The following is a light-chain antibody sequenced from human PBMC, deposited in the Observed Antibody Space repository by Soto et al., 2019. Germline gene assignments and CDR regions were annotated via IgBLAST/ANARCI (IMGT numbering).Light chain of an antibody. Sequence: QSALTQPASVSGSPGQSITTSCTGTSSDVGGYNYVSWYQQHPGKAPKLMIDDVSNRPSGVSNRFSGSKSGTTASLTISGRQAEDEADYYCSPYSSSSTRVFGTGTKVTVL. V-gene: IGLV2-14*01. CDR2: DVS. J-gene: IGLJ1*01. CDR1: SSDVGGYNY. CDR3: SPYSSSSTRV.